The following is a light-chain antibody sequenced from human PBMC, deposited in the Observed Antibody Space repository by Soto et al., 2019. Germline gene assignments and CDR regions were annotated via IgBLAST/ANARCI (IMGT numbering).Light chain of an antibody. CDR3: SSYTSSSTLV. J-gene: IGLJ1*01. CDR1: SSDVGGYNY. V-gene: IGLV2-14*01. CDR2: EVS. Sequence: QSALTQPASVSGSHGQSITISCTGTSSDVGGYNYVSWYQQHPGKAPKLIIYEVSNRPSGVSNRFSGSKSGNTASLTISGLQAEDEADYYCSSYTSSSTLVFGTGTQLTVL.